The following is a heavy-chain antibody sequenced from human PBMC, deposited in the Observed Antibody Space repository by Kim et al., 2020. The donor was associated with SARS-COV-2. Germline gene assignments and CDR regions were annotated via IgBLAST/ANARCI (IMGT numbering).Heavy chain of an antibody. CDR2: FGGGHK. J-gene: IGHJ4*02. V-gene: IGHV3-53*01. Sequence: FGGGHKTYANSGKGRFTISRDNSKNTLYLQMNSLTAEDTAVYYCASGLDYWGQGTLVTVSS. CDR3: ASGLDY.